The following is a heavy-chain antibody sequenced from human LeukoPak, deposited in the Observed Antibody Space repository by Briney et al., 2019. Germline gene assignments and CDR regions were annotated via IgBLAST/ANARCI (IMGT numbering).Heavy chain of an antibody. CDR3: ARRRIVGAHTLDWFDP. CDR1: GGSFSGYY. CDR2: IYYSGST. J-gene: IGHJ5*02. D-gene: IGHD1-26*01. V-gene: IGHV4-34*01. Sequence: PSETLSLTCAVYGGSFSGYYWSWIRQPPGKGLEWIGSIYYSGSTYYNPSLKSRVTISVDTSKNQFSLKLSSVTAADTAVYYCARRRIVGAHTLDWFDPWGQGTLVTVSS.